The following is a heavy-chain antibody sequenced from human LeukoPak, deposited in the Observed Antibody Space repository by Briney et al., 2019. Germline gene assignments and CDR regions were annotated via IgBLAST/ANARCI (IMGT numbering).Heavy chain of an antibody. CDR3: ARRYCSGGSCYDY. V-gene: IGHV1-69*13. J-gene: IGHJ4*02. CDR1: GGTFSSYA. CDR2: IIPIFGTA. D-gene: IGHD2-15*01. Sequence: ASVKVSCKASGGTFSSYAISWVRQAPGQGLEWMGGIIPIFGTANYAQKFQGRVTITADESTSTAYMELSSLRSEDTAVYYCARRYCSGGSCYDYWGQGTLVTASS.